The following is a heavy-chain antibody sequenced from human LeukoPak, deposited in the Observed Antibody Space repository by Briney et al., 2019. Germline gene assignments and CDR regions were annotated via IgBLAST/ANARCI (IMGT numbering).Heavy chain of an antibody. V-gene: IGHV4-39*01. D-gene: IGHD3-22*01. J-gene: IGHJ3*02. Sequence: SETLSLTCTVSGGSISSSSYYWGWIRQPPGKGLEWIGSIYYSGSTYYNPSLKSRVTISVDTSKNQFSLKLSSVTAADTAVYYCARRGGDSSGYYYAFDIWGQGIMVTVSS. CDR3: ARRGGDSSGYYYAFDI. CDR2: IYYSGST. CDR1: GGSISSSSYY.